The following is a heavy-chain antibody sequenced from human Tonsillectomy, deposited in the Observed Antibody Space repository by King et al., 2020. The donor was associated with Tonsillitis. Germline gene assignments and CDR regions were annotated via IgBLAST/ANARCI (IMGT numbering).Heavy chain of an antibody. D-gene: IGHD6-13*01. CDR2: IYYSGST. J-gene: IGHJ3*02. CDR3: ARRDRIAAVSYAFDI. CDR1: GGSISSSSYY. V-gene: IGHV4-39*07. Sequence: QLQESGPGLVKPSETLSLTCTVSGGSISSSSYYWAWIRQPPGKGLEWIGSIYYSGSTYYNPALKSRVTLSVDTSKNLFSLKLRSVTAADTAVYYCARRDRIAAVSYAFDIWGQGTMVAVSS.